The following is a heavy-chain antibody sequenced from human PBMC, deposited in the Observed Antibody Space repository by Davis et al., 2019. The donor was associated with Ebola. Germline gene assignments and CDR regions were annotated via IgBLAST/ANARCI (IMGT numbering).Heavy chain of an antibody. D-gene: IGHD3-22*01. CDR1: GGSISSSSSY. Sequence: SETLSLTCTVSGGSISSSSSYWSWIRQPPGKGLEWIGSIYFGSTYYNPSLKSRVTISVDTSKNQFSLKLSSVTAADTAVYYCARGPSGYCYTWGQGTLVTVSS. V-gene: IGHV4-39*01. CDR3: ARGPSGYCYT. CDR2: IYFGST. J-gene: IGHJ5*02.